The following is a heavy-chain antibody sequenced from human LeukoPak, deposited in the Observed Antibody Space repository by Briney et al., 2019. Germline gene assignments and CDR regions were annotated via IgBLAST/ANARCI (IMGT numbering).Heavy chain of an antibody. J-gene: IGHJ3*02. D-gene: IGHD3-22*01. CDR2: IYYTGST. Sequence: SETLSLTCTVSGGSISSYYWNWIRQHPGKGLEWIGYIYYTGSTYYNPSLKSRVTTSVDTTKDQFSLKLSSVAAADTAVYYCARGDSSGYYYGIAFDIWGQGTMVTVSS. CDR1: GGSISSYY. CDR3: ARGDSSGYYYGIAFDI. V-gene: IGHV4-59*06.